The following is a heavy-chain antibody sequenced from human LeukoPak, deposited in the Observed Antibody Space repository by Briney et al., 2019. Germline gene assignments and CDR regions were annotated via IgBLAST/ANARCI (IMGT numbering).Heavy chain of an antibody. J-gene: IGHJ4*02. CDR3: ATPGVSGSYYWIPLDY. CDR1: GYTLTELS. D-gene: IGHD1-26*01. CDR2: FDPEDGET. V-gene: IGHV1-24*01. Sequence: GASVNVSFTVSGYTLTELSMHWVRQAPGKGLEWMGGFDPEDGETIYAQKFQGRVTMTEDTSTDTAYMELSSLRSEDTAVYYCATPGVSGSYYWIPLDYWGQGTLVTVSS.